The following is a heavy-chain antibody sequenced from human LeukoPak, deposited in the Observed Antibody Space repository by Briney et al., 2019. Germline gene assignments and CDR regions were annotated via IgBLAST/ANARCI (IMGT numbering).Heavy chain of an antibody. J-gene: IGHJ3*02. V-gene: IGHV4-59*11. Sequence: NPSETLSLTCTGYGGSISSHYWGWIRQPPGQGLEWIVYIYYSGSTNYKPSLKRRAAISVATSKNQFSAMLSSVTADATAVYYWARVGYYDSTDEFDIWGQGTMVTVSS. CDR2: IYYSGST. D-gene: IGHD3-22*01. CDR1: GGSISSHY. CDR3: ARVGYYDSTDEFDI.